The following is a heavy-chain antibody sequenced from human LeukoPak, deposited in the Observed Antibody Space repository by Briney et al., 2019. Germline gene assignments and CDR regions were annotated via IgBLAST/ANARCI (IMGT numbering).Heavy chain of an antibody. CDR1: GFTFSSYS. D-gene: IGHD2-2*01. Sequence: GGSLRLSCAASGFTFSSYSMNWVRQAPGKGLEWVSSINSSSSYIYYADSVKGRFTISRDNAKNSLYLQMNSLRAEDTAVYYCASQIVVVPAANDYWGQGTLVTVSS. CDR2: INSSSSYI. V-gene: IGHV3-21*01. CDR3: ASQIVVVPAANDY. J-gene: IGHJ4*02.